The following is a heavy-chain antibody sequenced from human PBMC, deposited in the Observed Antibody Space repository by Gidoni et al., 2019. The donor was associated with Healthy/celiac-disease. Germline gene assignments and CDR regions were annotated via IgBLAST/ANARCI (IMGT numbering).Heavy chain of an antibody. CDR2: IIGSGGST. Sequence: EVQLVESGGGLVQPGGSLRLSCAASGFTFSSYAMSWVRQAPGKGLEWVSAIIGSGGSTYYADSVKGRFTISRDNSKNTLYLQMNSLRAEDTAVYYCAKDGYCSGGSCYVRPLGLIDYWGQGTLVTVSS. CDR3: AKDGYCSGGSCYVRPLGLIDY. D-gene: IGHD2-15*01. V-gene: IGHV3-23*04. CDR1: GFTFSSYA. J-gene: IGHJ4*02.